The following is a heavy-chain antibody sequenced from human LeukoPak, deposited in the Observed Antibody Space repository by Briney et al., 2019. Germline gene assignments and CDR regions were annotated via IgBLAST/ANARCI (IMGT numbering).Heavy chain of an antibody. D-gene: IGHD5-18*01. CDR1: GGAITSFY. J-gene: IGHJ4*02. CDR3: ARRIQLWFSHCVY. Sequence: SETLSLTCTVSGGAITSFYWSWVRQPPGKGLEWIGEINHSGSTNYNPSLKSRVTISVDTSKNQFSLKLSSVTAADTAVYYCARRIQLWFSHCVYWGQGTLVTVPS. V-gene: IGHV4-34*01. CDR2: INHSGST.